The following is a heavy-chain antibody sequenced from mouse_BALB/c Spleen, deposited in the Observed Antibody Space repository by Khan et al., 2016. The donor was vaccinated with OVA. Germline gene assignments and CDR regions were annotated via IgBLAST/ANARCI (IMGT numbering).Heavy chain of an antibody. V-gene: IGHV1-63*02. CDR2: IYPGNANT. D-gene: IGHD1-1*01. J-gene: IGHJ4*01. Sequence: QVRLQQSGAELVRPGTSVKMSCKAAGYTFTKYWIGWVKQRPGHGLEWIGDIYPGNANTNYNEKFKGKATLTADTSSSTAYMHLNSLTSEDSAIYYCARPYYYGSTYDTMDAWGQGTSVTVSS. CDR1: GYTFTKYW. CDR3: ARPYYYGSTYDTMDA.